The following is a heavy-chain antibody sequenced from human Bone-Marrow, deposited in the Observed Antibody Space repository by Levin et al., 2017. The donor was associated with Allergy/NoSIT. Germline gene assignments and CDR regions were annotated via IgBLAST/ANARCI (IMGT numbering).Heavy chain of an antibody. CDR1: GFTFSSYG. Sequence: GGSLRLSCAASGFTFSSYGMHWVRQAPGKGLEWVALIWYDGSNKYYADSVKGRFTISRDNSKNTLYLQMNSLRAEDTAVYYCAREKARNDPVLLWFGELTGLPFDYWGQGTLVTVSS. CDR2: IWYDGSNK. V-gene: IGHV3-33*01. J-gene: IGHJ4*02. CDR3: AREKARNDPVLLWFGELTGLPFDY. D-gene: IGHD3-10*01.